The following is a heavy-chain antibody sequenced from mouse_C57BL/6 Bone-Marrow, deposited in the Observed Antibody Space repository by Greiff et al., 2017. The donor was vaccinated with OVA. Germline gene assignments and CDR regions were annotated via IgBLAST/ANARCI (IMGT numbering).Heavy chain of an antibody. V-gene: IGHV1-54*01. CDR2: INPGSGGT. D-gene: IGHD1-1*01. CDR1: GYAFTNYL. J-gene: IGHJ4*01. Sequence: VNVVESGAELVRPGTSVKVSCKASGYAFTNYLIEWVKQRPGQGLERIGVINPGSGGTNYNEKFKGKATLTADKSSSTAYMQLSSLTSEDSAVYFCARRYGSFYAMDYWGQGTSVTVSS. CDR3: ARRYGSFYAMDY.